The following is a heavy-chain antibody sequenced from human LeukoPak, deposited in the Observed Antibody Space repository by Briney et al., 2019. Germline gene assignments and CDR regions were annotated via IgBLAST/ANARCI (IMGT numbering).Heavy chain of an antibody. CDR1: GFTFTSSA. CDR3: ARDTERTYGSGSYYNSLLY. D-gene: IGHD3-10*01. Sequence: GTSVKVSCKASGFTFTSSAVQWVRQARGQRLEWIGWIVVGSGNTNYAQKFQERVTMTRDTSTSTVYMELSSLRSEDTAVYYCARDTERTYGSGSYYNSLLYWGQGTLVTVSP. V-gene: IGHV1-58*01. J-gene: IGHJ4*02. CDR2: IVVGSGNT.